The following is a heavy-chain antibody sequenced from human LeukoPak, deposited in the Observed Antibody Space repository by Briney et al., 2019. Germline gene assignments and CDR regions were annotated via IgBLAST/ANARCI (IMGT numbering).Heavy chain of an antibody. V-gene: IGHV3-7*01. CDR1: GFTFSGHW. CDR3: TRDRSRAEDD. CDR2: INQSGSDK. J-gene: IGHJ4*02. D-gene: IGHD1-14*01. Sequence: AWGSLRLSCAASGFTFSGHWMSWVRQAPGKGLEWVANINQSGSDKYYVDSVKGRFTISRDNANNLLYLQMNSLRGEDTAVYYCTRDRSRAEDDWGQGTLVTVSS.